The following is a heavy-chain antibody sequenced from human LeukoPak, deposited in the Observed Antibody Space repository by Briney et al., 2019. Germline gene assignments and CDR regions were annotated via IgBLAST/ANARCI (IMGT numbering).Heavy chain of an antibody. V-gene: IGHV3-7*03. Sequence: GGSLRLSCAASGFTFSSYWMSWVRQAPGKGLEWVANIKQDGSEKYYVDSVKGRFTISRDNAKNSLYLQMNSLRAEDTALYYCARGSLYYYDSSGYYWGQGTLVTVSS. J-gene: IGHJ4*02. CDR2: IKQDGSEK. CDR3: ARGSLYYYDSSGYY. CDR1: GFTFSSYW. D-gene: IGHD3-22*01.